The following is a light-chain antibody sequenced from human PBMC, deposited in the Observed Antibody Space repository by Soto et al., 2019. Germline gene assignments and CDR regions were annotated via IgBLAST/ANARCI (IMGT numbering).Light chain of an antibody. J-gene: IGKJ4*01. CDR2: RAS. CDR1: PSNSSW. Sequence: DIQMTQSPSTLSASVGDSVTITSRASPSNSSWLAWYQQKPGKAPNLLIYRASTLESGVPSRFSGSGSGTEFTLTISSLQPEDVATYYCQQYDSYPLTFGGGTKVDI. CDR3: QQYDSYPLT. V-gene: IGKV1-5*03.